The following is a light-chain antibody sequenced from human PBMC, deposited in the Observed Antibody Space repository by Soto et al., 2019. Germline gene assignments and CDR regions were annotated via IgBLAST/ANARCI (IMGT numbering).Light chain of an antibody. J-gene: IGLJ2*01. CDR3: AAWDDSLSGVV. CDR1: RSNIGSNY. Sequence: QSVLTQSPSTSGTPGQRVTISCSGSRSNIGSNYVYWYQQLPGTAPKVLIYRNNERPSGVPDRFSGSKSGTSASLAISGLRPEDEADYYCAAWDDSLSGVVFGGGTKLTVL. CDR2: RNN. V-gene: IGLV1-47*01.